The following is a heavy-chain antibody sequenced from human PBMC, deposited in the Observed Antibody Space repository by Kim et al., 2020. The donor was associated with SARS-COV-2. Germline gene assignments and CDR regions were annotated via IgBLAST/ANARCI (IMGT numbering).Heavy chain of an antibody. D-gene: IGHD4-17*01. CDR3: AKDLVGDYGDYSYAFDI. CDR2: ISGSGGST. CDR1: GFTFSSYA. V-gene: IGHV3-23*01. J-gene: IGHJ3*02. Sequence: GGSLRLSCAASGFTFSSYAMSWVRQAPGKGLEWVSAISGSGGSTYYADSVKGRFTISRDNSKNTLYLQMNSLRAEDTAVYYCAKDLVGDYGDYSYAFDIWGQGTMVTVSS.